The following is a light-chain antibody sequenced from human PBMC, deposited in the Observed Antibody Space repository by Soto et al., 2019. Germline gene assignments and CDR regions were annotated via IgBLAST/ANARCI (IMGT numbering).Light chain of an antibody. J-gene: IGKJ2*01. Sequence: LDMTQSPYSLAVSQGERSTLSCMVSQNIYISLAWYQQKPGQAPRLLIYGASTRATGVPARFSGSGSGTEFTLTISSLQSEDFAVCYCHQDREWPETCAQGTK. CDR1: QNIYIS. CDR3: HQDREWPET. CDR2: GAS. V-gene: IGKV3-15*01.